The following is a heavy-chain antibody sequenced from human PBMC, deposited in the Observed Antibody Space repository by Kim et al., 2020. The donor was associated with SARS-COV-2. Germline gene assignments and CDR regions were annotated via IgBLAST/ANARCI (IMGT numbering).Heavy chain of an antibody. CDR1: GYSFTTSG. J-gene: IGHJ6*02. CDR3: AVDHYGEEDSTYYYHGMDV. V-gene: IGHV1-18*01. CDR2: ISPYNGNT. Sequence: ASVKVYCKASGYSFTTSGISWVLQAPGQGLEWMGWISPYNGNTTYAQNLQGRLTMTTDTSTTPAYMEFRSLRSDDTAVSYCAVDHYGEEDSTYYYHGMDVWGQGTTVTVSS. D-gene: IGHD3-10*01.